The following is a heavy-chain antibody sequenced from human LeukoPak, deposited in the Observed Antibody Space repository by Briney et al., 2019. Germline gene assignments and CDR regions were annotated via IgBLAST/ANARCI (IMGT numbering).Heavy chain of an antibody. CDR2: IIPIFGTA. J-gene: IGHJ4*02. Sequence: ASVKVSCKASGGTFSSYAISWVRQAPGQGLEWMGGIIPIFGTANYAQKFQGRVTITTDESTSTAYMVLSSLRSEDTAVYYCARDGNYGYFDYWGQGTLVTVSS. CDR3: ARDGNYGYFDY. V-gene: IGHV1-69*05. D-gene: IGHD4-11*01. CDR1: GGTFSSYA.